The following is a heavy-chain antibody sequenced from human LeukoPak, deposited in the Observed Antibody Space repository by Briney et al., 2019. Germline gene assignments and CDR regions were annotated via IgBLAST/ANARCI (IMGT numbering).Heavy chain of an antibody. Sequence: SETLSLTCTVPGGSISSYYWSWIWQPPGKGLEWIGYIYYSGSTNYSPSLKSRVTISVGTSKNQFSLKLSSEPAADTAVYYCARHGYCSGGSCYKAGYYFDYWGQGTLVTVSS. J-gene: IGHJ4*02. CDR3: ARHGYCSGGSCYKAGYYFDY. CDR2: IYYSGST. CDR1: GGSISSYY. V-gene: IGHV4-59*08. D-gene: IGHD2-15*01.